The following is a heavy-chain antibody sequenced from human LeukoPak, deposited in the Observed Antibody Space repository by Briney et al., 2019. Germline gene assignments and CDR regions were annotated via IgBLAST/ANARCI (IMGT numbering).Heavy chain of an antibody. J-gene: IGHJ5*02. Sequence: PGRSLRLSCAASGFTFSSYGMHWVRQAPGKGLEWVAVISYDGSNKYYADSVKGRFTISRDNSKNTLYLQMNSLRAEDTAVYYCAKDLYGGNSGNWFDPWGQGTLVTVSS. CDR1: GFTFSSYG. V-gene: IGHV3-30*18. CDR2: ISYDGSNK. CDR3: AKDLYGGNSGNWFDP. D-gene: IGHD4-23*01.